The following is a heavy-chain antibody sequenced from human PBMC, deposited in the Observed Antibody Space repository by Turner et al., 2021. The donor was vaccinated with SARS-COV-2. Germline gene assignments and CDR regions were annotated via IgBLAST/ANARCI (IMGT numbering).Heavy chain of an antibody. CDR2: IYYSGST. CDR1: GGSISSSSYY. D-gene: IGHD1-26*01. CDR3: ARETADSGSYQDWYFDL. V-gene: IGHV4-39*02. Sequence: QLQLQEPGPGLVTPSETLSLTCTVSGGSISSSSYYWGWIRQPPGKGREWIGSIYYSGSTDYNPSLKSRVTISVDTSKNQVSLKLSSVTAADTAVYYCARETADSGSYQDWYFDLWGRGTLVTVSS. J-gene: IGHJ2*01.